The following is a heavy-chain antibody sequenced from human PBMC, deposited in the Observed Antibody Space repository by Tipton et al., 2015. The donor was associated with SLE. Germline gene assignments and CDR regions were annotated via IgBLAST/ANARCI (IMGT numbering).Heavy chain of an antibody. CDR3: ARGYCSTGSCQRGYYFDY. CDR2: IYYTGST. D-gene: IGHD2-2*01. CDR1: GDYITSYY. V-gene: IGHV4-59*08. Sequence: LRLSCTVSGDYITSYYWSWIRQSPGKGLEWIGYIYYTGSTNYNPSLKSRVTISVDTSKNQFSLKLRSVTAADTAVYYCARGYCSTGSCQRGYYFDYWGQGTLVTVSS. J-gene: IGHJ4*02.